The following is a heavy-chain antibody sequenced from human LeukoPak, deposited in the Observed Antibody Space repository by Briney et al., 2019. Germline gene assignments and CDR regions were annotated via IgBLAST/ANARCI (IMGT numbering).Heavy chain of an antibody. J-gene: IGHJ3*02. CDR3: AGRGGSYYVDAFDI. Sequence: PGRSLRLSCAASGFTFSSYAMHWVRQAPGKGLEWVAVISYDGSNKYYADSVKGRFTISRDNSKNTLYLQMNSLRAEDTAVYYCAGRGGSYYVDAFDIWGQGTMVTVSS. D-gene: IGHD1-26*01. CDR2: ISYDGSNK. CDR1: GFTFSSYA. V-gene: IGHV3-30-3*01.